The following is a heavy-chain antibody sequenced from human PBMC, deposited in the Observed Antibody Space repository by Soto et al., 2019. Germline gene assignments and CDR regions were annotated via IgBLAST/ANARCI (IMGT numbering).Heavy chain of an antibody. D-gene: IGHD6-13*01. J-gene: IGHJ4*02. CDR1: GDSVSSNSAA. CDR2: TYYRSKWYN. CDR3: ARDVSHRSGYSGSSGFDY. V-gene: IGHV6-1*01. Sequence: PSQTLSLTCAISGDSVSSNSAAWNWIRPSPSRGLEWLGRTYYRSKWYNDYAVYVKSRITINPDTSKNQFSPQLNSVTPEDTAVYYCARDVSHRSGYSGSSGFDYWGQGTPVTVSS.